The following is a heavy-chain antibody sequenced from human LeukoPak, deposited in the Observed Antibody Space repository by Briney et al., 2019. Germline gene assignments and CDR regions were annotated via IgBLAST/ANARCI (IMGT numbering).Heavy chain of an antibody. Sequence: SETLPLTCTVSGGSISSYYWSWIRQPPGKGLEWIGYIYYSGSTNYNPSLKSRVTISVDTSKNQFSLKLSSVTAADTAVYYCASSLWSYFDYWGQGTLVTVSS. D-gene: IGHD3-10*01. CDR1: GGSISSYY. CDR2: IYYSGST. J-gene: IGHJ4*02. CDR3: ASSLWSYFDY. V-gene: IGHV4-59*01.